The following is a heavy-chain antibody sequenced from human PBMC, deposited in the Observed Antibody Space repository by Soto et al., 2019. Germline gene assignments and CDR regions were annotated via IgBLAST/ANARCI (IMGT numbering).Heavy chain of an antibody. CDR1: GYTFTSFA. CDR3: TREGQFYDSSGFYYSFDS. J-gene: IGHJ4*02. V-gene: IGHV1-3*01. D-gene: IGHD3-22*01. Sequence: ASVKVSCKASGYTFTSFAIFWVRQAPGQRLEWMGWINAGNGNTKYSQKFQDRVTISRDTFASTVYMELRSLRSEDTAVYYCTREGQFYDSSGFYYSFDSWGQGTRVTVSS. CDR2: INAGNGNT.